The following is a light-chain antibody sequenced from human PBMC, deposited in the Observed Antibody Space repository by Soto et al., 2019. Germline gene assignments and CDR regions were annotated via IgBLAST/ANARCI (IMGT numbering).Light chain of an antibody. J-gene: IGKJ1*01. Sequence: EIVLTQSPATLSLSPGERATLSCRASQSVSGYLAWYQQRPGQAPSLLIYDASNRATGIPARFSGSGSGTDFTLTISRLEPEDFAVYYCQQYGSSLWTFGQGTKV. V-gene: IGKV3-20*01. CDR1: QSVSGY. CDR2: DAS. CDR3: QQYGSSLWT.